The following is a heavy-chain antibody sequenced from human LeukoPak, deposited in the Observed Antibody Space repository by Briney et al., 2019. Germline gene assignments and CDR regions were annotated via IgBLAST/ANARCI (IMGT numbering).Heavy chain of an antibody. CDR1: GFTFDDYG. CDR3: ARDRKTYYYDSSGYPHDY. V-gene: IGHV3-20*04. Sequence: RPGGSLSLSCAVSGFTFDDYGLSWVRQAPGKGLEWVSGINWNGGSTGYAASEKGRFTISRDNAKNSLYLQMNSLRAEDTALYYCARDRKTYYYDSSGYPHDYWGQGTLVTVSS. D-gene: IGHD3-22*01. J-gene: IGHJ4*02. CDR2: INWNGGST.